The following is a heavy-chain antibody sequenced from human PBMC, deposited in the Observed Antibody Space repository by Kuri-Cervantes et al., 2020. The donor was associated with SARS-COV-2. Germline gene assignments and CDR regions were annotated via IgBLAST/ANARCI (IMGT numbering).Heavy chain of an antibody. V-gene: IGHV3-53*01. Sequence: GGSLRLSCAASGFTVSSNYMSWVRQALGKGLEWVSVIYSGGSTYYADSVKGRFTISRDNSKNTLYLQMNSLRAEDTAVYYCARDRGWYYFDYWGQGTLVTVSS. CDR2: IYSGGST. D-gene: IGHD6-19*01. CDR1: GFTVSSNY. J-gene: IGHJ4*02. CDR3: ARDRGWYYFDY.